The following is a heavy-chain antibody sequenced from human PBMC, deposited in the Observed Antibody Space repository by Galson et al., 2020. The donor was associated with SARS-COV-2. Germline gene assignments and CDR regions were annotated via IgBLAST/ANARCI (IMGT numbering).Heavy chain of an antibody. D-gene: IGHD3-22*01. V-gene: IGHV4-38-2*01. CDR3: VRSSSYHDSSGYFVLDGFDI. Sequence: SETLSLTCGVSAYSIRSGYYWGWIRQPPGKGLEWIGSLYHSGSTYYSPSLKSRVTILIDTSKNQFSLKVISVTAADTAVYYCVRSSSYHDSSGYFVLDGFDIWGQGTLVTVSS. J-gene: IGHJ3*02. CDR1: AYSIRSGYY. CDR2: LYHSGST.